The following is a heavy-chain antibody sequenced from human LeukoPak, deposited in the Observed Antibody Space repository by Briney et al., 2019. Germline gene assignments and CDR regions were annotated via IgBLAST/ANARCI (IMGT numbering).Heavy chain of an antibody. CDR3: ARVPRFLEWPH. J-gene: IGHJ4*02. CDR2: ISSSSSTI. D-gene: IGHD3-3*01. CDR1: GFTFSSYS. V-gene: IGHV3-48*01. Sequence: GGSLRLSCAASGFTFSSYSMNWVRQAPGKGLEWVSYISSSSSTIYYADSVKGRFTISRDNAKNSLYLQMNSLRAEDTAVYYCARVPRFLEWPHWGQGTLVTVSS.